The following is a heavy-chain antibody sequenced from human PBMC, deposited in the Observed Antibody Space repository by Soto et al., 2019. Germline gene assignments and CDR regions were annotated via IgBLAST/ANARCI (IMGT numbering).Heavy chain of an antibody. CDR2: IIPVSGTT. J-gene: IGHJ4*02. V-gene: IGHV1-69*01. D-gene: IGHD1-26*01. Sequence: QVQLVQSGAEVKKPGSSVKVSCKAIGGAISSYAISWVRQAPGQGLEWVGGIIPVSGTTTYAQKFQARVTITADESTTSDYMELSSLRSEDTAVYYCARGPAVDVGPTYFDHWGQGTPVTVSP. CDR1: GGAISSYA. CDR3: ARGPAVDVGPTYFDH.